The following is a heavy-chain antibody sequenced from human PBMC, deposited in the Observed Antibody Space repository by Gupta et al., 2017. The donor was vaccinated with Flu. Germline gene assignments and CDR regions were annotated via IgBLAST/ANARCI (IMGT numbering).Heavy chain of an antibody. J-gene: IGHJ6*02. D-gene: IGHD5-24*01. CDR2: INPNSGGT. V-gene: IGHV1-2*02. CDR1: GYTFTGYY. Sequence: QVQLVQSGAEVKKPGASVKVSFKASGYTFTGYYMHWVRQAPGQGLEWMGWINPNSGGTNYAQKFQGRVTMTRDTSISTAYMELSRLRSDDTAVYYCARGEMATNGYYGMDVWGQGTTVTVSS. CDR3: ARGEMATNGYYGMDV.